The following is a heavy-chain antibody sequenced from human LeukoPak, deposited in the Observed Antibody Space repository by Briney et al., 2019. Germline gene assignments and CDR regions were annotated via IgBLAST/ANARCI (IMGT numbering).Heavy chain of an antibody. CDR1: GFTVSSNY. CDR3: AREGSGRTAYNDGLDG. CDR2: IYSGGST. Sequence: GGSLRLSCAASGFTVSSNYMSWVRQAPGKGLEWVSVIYSGGSTVYADSVKGRFTISRDNSKNTLYLQLNSLRAEDTAVYYCAREGSGRTAYNDGLDGWGQGTMVTVSS. D-gene: IGHD3-10*01. V-gene: IGHV3-53*01. J-gene: IGHJ3*01.